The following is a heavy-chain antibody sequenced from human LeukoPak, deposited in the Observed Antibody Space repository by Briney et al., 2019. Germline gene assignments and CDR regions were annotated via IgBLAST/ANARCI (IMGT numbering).Heavy chain of an antibody. J-gene: IGHJ4*02. CDR2: IWYEGRNK. CDR1: GFTFSIHG. Sequence: GGPLRLFCAPSGFTFSIHGMHWARQAPGRGLEWVAVIWYEGRNKYYAHSVKGRFTISRDNSKNTLYLQMNRLRAEDTAGYYCARDPRGSGWSFFDYWGQGTLVTVSS. V-gene: IGHV3-33*01. CDR3: ARDPRGSGWSFFDY. D-gene: IGHD6-19*01.